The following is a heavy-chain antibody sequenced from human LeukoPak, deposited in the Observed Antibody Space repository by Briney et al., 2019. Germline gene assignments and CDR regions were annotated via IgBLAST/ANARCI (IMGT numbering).Heavy chain of an antibody. CDR2: INHSGST. V-gene: IGHV4-34*01. Sequence: SETLSLTCAVYGGSFSGYYWSWIRQPPGKGLEWIGEINHSGSTNYNPSLKSRVTISVDTSKNQFSLKLSSVTAADTAVYYCARGGTVDIVVVPAATGLSFDYWGQGTLVTVSS. CDR3: ARGGTVDIVVVPAATGLSFDY. CDR1: GGSFSGYY. J-gene: IGHJ4*02. D-gene: IGHD2-2*03.